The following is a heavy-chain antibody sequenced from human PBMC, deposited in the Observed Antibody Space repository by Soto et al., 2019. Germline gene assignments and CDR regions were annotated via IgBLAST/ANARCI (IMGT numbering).Heavy chain of an antibody. V-gene: IGHV3-48*02. CDR3: ARAPVPPDYFDY. J-gene: IGHJ4*02. Sequence: GGSLRLSCAASGFTFISYSMNCVRQAPGKGLEWVSYITSSSSTIYYADAVKGGVTISRDNAKNSLYLQMNSMRDEDTAVYYCARAPVPPDYFDYWGQVTLVTVSS. CDR2: ITSSSSTI. CDR1: GFTFISYS.